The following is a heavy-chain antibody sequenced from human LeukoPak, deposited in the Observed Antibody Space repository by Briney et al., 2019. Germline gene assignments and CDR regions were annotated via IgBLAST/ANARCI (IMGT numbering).Heavy chain of an antibody. CDR2: IYYSGST. CDR3: ARDLTGDQFFVP. CDR1: GGSTSNDGYY. D-gene: IGHD7-27*01. J-gene: IGHJ5*02. Sequence: SQTLSLTCNVSGGSTSNDGYYWIWIRPHPGKGLEWLGYIYYSGSTYYNPSLKRRVTLSVDTSKSQFSLRLSSVTAADTAVYYCARDLTGDQFFVPWAQGTLVPVSS. V-gene: IGHV4-31*03.